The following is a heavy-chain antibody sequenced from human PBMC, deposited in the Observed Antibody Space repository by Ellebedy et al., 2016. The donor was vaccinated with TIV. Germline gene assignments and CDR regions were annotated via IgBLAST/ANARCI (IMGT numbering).Heavy chain of an antibody. CDR1: GFKFSIYS. CDR3: ARSVQFRFDY. J-gene: IGHJ4*02. CDR2: ITSDTRTI. Sequence: GESLKISCGASGFKFSIYSMNWVRQAPGKGLEWVSYITSDTRTIKYADSVQGRFTISRDNAKNSVYLQMNSLRDEDTAVYFCARSVQFRFDYWGQGTLVTVSS. V-gene: IGHV3-48*02. D-gene: IGHD6-6*01.